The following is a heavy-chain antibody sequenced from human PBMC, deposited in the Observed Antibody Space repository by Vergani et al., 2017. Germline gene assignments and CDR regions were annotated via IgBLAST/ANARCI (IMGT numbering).Heavy chain of an antibody. Sequence: VQLVESGGGLVKPGGSLRLSCAASGFTFSSYAMSWVRQAPGKGLEWVSAISGSGGSTYYADSVKGRFTISRDNSKNTLYLQMNSLRAEDTAVYYCVGGYYDFWSGYLPPGDYWGQGTLVTVSS. J-gene: IGHJ4*02. V-gene: IGHV3-23*04. CDR2: ISGSGGST. CDR1: GFTFSSYA. D-gene: IGHD3-3*01. CDR3: VGGYYDFWSGYLPPGDY.